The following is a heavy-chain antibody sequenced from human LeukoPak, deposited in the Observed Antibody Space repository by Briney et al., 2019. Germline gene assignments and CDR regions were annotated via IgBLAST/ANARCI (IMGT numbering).Heavy chain of an antibody. D-gene: IGHD3-10*01. Sequence: SETLSLTCTVSGGSISSSSYYWGWIRQPPGKGLEWIGSIYYSGSTYYNPSLKSRVTISVDTSKNQFSLKLSSVTAADTAVYYCATFDSFGELPIDYWGQGTLVTVSS. CDR1: GGSISSSSYY. CDR2: IYYSGST. CDR3: ATFDSFGELPIDY. V-gene: IGHV4-39*01. J-gene: IGHJ4*02.